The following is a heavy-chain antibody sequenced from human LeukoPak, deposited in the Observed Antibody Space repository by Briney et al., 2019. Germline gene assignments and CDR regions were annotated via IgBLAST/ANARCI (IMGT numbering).Heavy chain of an antibody. CDR2: IHYSGST. CDR3: ARVSMVQNYGSGSYWFDP. CDR1: GGSISSFY. Sequence: SETLSLTCTVSGGSISSFYWSWIRQPPGKGLEWIGYIHYSGSTNYNPSLKSRVTISVDRSKNQFSLKLSSVTAADTAVYYCARVSMVQNYGSGSYWFDPWGQGTLVTVPS. V-gene: IGHV4-59*12. D-gene: IGHD3-10*01. J-gene: IGHJ5*02.